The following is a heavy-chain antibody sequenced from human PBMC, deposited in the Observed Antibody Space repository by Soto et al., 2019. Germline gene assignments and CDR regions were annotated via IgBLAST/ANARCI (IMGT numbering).Heavy chain of an antibody. CDR2: ISSSSSTI. CDR1: GFTFSSYS. J-gene: IGHJ4*02. V-gene: IGHV3-48*02. D-gene: IGHD2-21*01. CDR3: ARDVVKAMVHHPHFDY. Sequence: GGSLRLSCAASGFTFSSYSMNWVRQAPGKGLEWVSYISSSSSTIYYADSVKGRFTISRDNAKNSLYLQMNSLRDEDTAVYYCARDVVKAMVHHPHFDYWGQGTLVTVSS.